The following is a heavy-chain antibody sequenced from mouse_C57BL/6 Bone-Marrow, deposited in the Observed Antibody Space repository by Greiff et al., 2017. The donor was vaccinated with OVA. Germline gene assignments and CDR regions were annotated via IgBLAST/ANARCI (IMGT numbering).Heavy chain of an antibody. V-gene: IGHV14-4*01. D-gene: IGHD2-3*01. CDR2: IDPETGDT. J-gene: IGHJ1*03. CDR1: GFNIKDDY. Sequence: VQLKESGAELVRPGASVKLSCTASGFNIKDDYMHWVKQRPEQGLEWIGWIDPETGDTEYASKFQGKATITADTSSNTAYLQLSSLTSEDTAVYYCTPLYDGYHWYFEVWGTGTTVTVSS. CDR3: TPLYDGYHWYFEV.